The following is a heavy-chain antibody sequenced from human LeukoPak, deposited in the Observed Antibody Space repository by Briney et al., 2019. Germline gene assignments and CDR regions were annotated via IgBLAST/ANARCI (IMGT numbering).Heavy chain of an antibody. CDR3: ATKQWLAPPPDS. CDR2: INTDGTVT. V-gene: IGHV3-74*01. J-gene: IGHJ4*02. D-gene: IGHD6-19*01. CDR1: GFTFSKYW. Sequence: PGGSLRLSCVGFGFTFSKYWMLWVRQAPGKGLESVSRINTDGTVTTYADSVKGRFTVSRDNADNTMFLQMNSVRDEDTAVYYCATKQWLAPPPDSWGQGTPVTVSS.